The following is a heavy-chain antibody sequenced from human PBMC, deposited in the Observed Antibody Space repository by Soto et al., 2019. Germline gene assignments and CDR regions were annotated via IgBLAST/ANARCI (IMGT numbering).Heavy chain of an antibody. D-gene: IGHD3-10*01. Sequence: GASVKVSCKASGGTFSSYAISWVRQAPGQGLEWMGGIIPIFGTANYAQKFQGRVTITADKSTSTAYMELSSLRSEDTAVYYCARGVSFGRQYYYGSGSYGFRYYMDVWGQGTTVTVSS. V-gene: IGHV1-69*06. CDR1: GGTFSSYA. CDR2: IIPIFGTA. J-gene: IGHJ6*03. CDR3: ARGVSFGRQYYYGSGSYGFRYYMDV.